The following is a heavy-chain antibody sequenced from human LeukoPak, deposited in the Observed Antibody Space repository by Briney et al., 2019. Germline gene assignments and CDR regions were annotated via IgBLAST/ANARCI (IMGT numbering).Heavy chain of an antibody. D-gene: IGHD2-8*01. Sequence: GGSLRLSCAASGFTFSSYGMHWVRQAPGKGLEWVAFIRYDGSNKYYADSVKGRFTISRDNSKNTLYLQMNSLRAEDTAVYYCAKDHFVLMVYASDAFDIWGQGTMVTVSS. CDR2: IRYDGSNK. CDR1: GFTFSSYG. J-gene: IGHJ3*02. CDR3: AKDHFVLMVYASDAFDI. V-gene: IGHV3-30*02.